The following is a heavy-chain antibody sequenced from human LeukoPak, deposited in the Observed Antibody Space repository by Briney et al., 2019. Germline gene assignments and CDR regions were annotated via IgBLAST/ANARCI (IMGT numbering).Heavy chain of an antibody. Sequence: SGPALVKPTQTLTLTCTFSGFSLSTSGMCVSWIRQPPGKALEWLARIDWDDDKYYSTSLKTRLTISKDTSKNQVVLTMTNMDPVDTATYCCARTVVVAALNYFDYWGQGTLVTVSS. V-gene: IGHV2-70*11. D-gene: IGHD2-15*01. CDR2: IDWDDDK. CDR1: GFSLSTSGMC. J-gene: IGHJ4*02. CDR3: ARTVVVAALNYFDY.